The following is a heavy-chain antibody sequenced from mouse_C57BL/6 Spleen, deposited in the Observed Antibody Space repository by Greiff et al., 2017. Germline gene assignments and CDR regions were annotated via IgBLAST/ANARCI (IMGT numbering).Heavy chain of an antibody. V-gene: IGHV1-26*01. CDR3: ARNDYEAWFAY. J-gene: IGHJ3*01. D-gene: IGHD2-4*01. CDR1: GYTFTDYY. Sequence: VQLQQSGPELVKPGASVKISCKASGYTFTDYYMNWVKQSHGKSLEWIGDINPKNGGTSYNQKFKGKATLTVDKSSSTAYMGLRSLTSEDSAVYYCARNDYEAWFAYWGQGTLVTVSA. CDR2: INPKNGGT.